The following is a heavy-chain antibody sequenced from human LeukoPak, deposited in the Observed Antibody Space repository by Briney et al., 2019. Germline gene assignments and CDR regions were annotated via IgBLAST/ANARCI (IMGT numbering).Heavy chain of an antibody. J-gene: IGHJ1*01. CDR1: GGSISSRNW. CDR2: IYYSGST. D-gene: IGHD3-22*01. V-gene: IGHV4-4*02. CDR3: ARGTYYYDSSGYSRRGYFQH. Sequence: SGTLSLTCAVSGGSISSRNWWSWVRQPPGKGLEWIAEIYYSGSTNYNPSLKSRVTISVDTSKNQFSLKLSSVTAADTAVYYCARGTYYYDSSGYSRRGYFQHWGQGTLVTVSS.